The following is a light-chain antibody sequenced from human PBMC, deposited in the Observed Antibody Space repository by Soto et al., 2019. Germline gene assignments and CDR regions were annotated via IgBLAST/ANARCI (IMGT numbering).Light chain of an antibody. Sequence: EIVLTQSPATLSLSPGEGATLSCRASQSVSNNLAWYQQKPGQAPRLLMYGASARATGVPARFSGGGSETEFTLTISSLQSEDFAVYYCHQYNNWPPITFGQGTRLEIK. CDR1: QSVSNN. V-gene: IGKV3D-15*01. CDR3: HQYNNWPPIT. J-gene: IGKJ5*01. CDR2: GAS.